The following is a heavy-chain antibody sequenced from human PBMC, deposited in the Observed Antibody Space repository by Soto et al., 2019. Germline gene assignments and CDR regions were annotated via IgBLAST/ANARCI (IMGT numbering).Heavy chain of an antibody. CDR3: ARGHSGSYGVDH. CDR1: GFTFSTYA. CDR2: TSDSGSST. V-gene: IGHV3-23*01. J-gene: IGHJ4*02. D-gene: IGHD1-26*01. Sequence: PGGSLSLSCAASGFTFSTYAMSWVRQAPGKGLEWVSGTSDSGSSTHYADSVKGRFSISRDNSKNTLYVQLNSLRAEDTAVYYCARGHSGSYGVDHWGQGTLVTVSS.